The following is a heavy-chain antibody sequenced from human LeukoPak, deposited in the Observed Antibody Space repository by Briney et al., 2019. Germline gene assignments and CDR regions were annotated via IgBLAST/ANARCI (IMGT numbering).Heavy chain of an antibody. CDR1: GGSFSGYY. CDR2: ITHSGST. Sequence: PSETLSLTCNVSGGSFSGYYWSWIRQPPGKGLEWLGQITHSGSTTYNPSLKSRVTISVDTSENQFSLKLSSVTAADTAVYYCARDTYSSAWGFWGQGTLVTVSS. V-gene: IGHV4-34*01. J-gene: IGHJ4*02. CDR3: ARDTYSSAWGF. D-gene: IGHD6-19*01.